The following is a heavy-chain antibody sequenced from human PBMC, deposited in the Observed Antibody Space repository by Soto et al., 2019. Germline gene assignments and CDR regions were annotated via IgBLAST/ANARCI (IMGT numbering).Heavy chain of an antibody. CDR1: GGSFSGYY. CDR2: INHSGST. CDR3: ARGHHSASRWYVLPFYFAY. Sequence: QVQLQQWGAGLLKPSETLSLTCAVYGGSFSGYYWSWIRQPPGKGLEWIGEINHSGSTNYNPSLXGRATLSVDTXXHXSXXNLSSVTAADTAVYYCARGHHSASRWYVLPFYFAYWGQGTLVTVSS. J-gene: IGHJ4*02. V-gene: IGHV4-34*01. D-gene: IGHD6-13*01.